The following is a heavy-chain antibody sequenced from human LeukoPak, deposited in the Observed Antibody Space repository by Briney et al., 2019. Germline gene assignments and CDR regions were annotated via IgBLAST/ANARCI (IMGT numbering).Heavy chain of an antibody. V-gene: IGHV3-23*01. Sequence: GGSLRLSCAASGFTFSSYAMSWVRQAPGKGLEWVSAISGSGGSTYYADSVKGRFTISRDNSKNTLYLQMNSLRAEDTAVYYCAKDRRQLVFLYYFDYRGQGTLVTVSS. CDR3: AKDRRQLVFLYYFDY. CDR1: GFTFSSYA. J-gene: IGHJ4*02. D-gene: IGHD6-13*01. CDR2: ISGSGGST.